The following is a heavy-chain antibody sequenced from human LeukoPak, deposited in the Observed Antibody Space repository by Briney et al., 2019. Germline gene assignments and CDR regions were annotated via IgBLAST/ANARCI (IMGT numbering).Heavy chain of an antibody. CDR2: MLYDGTDS. D-gene: IGHD6-19*01. V-gene: IGHV3-30*04. J-gene: IGHJ4*02. Sequence: GGSLRLSCATSGFSFTSYAFHWVRQAPGKGLEWVAAMLYDGTDSFYAGSVKDRFTISRDISRNILYLHMNSLRVEDTAVYYCARDRHYSGIANDYWGQETLVIVSS. CDR1: GFSFTSYA. CDR3: ARDRHYSGIANDY.